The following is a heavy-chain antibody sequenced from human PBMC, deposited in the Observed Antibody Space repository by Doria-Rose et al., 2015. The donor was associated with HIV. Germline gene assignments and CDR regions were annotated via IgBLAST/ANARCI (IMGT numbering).Heavy chain of an antibody. CDR1: GFSFESYA. J-gene: IGHJ6*03. D-gene: IGHD3-3*01. V-gene: IGHV3-9*01. CDR2: ISWGSGAE. CDR3: AKAPIIGPKYYFYMDV. Sequence: VQLVQSGGGLVQPGRSLRLSCVGSGFSFESYAMHWVRLAPRKGLELVAGISWGSGAEGNADSVEDRFTISRDNAKKSVYLEMRSLRPEDTAFYYCAKAPIIGPKYYFYMDVWGKGTSVTVSS.